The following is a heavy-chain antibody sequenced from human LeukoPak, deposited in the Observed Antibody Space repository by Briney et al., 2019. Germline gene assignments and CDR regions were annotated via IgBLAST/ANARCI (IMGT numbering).Heavy chain of an antibody. J-gene: IGHJ4*02. CDR3: ARGTKAGNTGYDGYYFDY. D-gene: IGHD3-9*01. V-gene: IGHV4-59*08. Sequence: SETLSLTCTVSGGSISSYYWSWIRQPPGKGLEWIGYIYYSGSTNYNPSLKSRVTISVDTSKNQFSLKLSSVTAADTAVYYCARGTKAGNTGYDGYYFDYWGQGTLVTVSS. CDR1: GGSISSYY. CDR2: IYYSGST.